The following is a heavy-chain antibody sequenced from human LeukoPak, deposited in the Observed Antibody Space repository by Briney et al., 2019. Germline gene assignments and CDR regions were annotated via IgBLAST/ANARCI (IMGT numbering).Heavy chain of an antibody. CDR3: ARGGATRFYFDY. CDR1: SGSVSSGTYY. J-gene: IGHJ4*02. V-gene: IGHV4-61*01. D-gene: IGHD1-26*01. Sequence: KPSETLSLTCTVSSGSVSSGTYYWSWIRQPPGKGLEWIGYIYYSGSTNYNPSLKSRVTISVDTSKNQFSLKLSSVTAADTAVYYCARGGATRFYFDYWGQGTLVTVSS. CDR2: IYYSGST.